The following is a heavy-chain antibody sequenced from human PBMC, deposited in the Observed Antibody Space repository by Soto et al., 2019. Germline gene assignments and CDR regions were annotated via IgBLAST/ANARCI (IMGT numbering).Heavy chain of an antibody. CDR3: ARDGGRHSGGIDY. D-gene: IGHD1-26*01. CDR1: GGTFSSYS. CDR2: IIPIFGTA. J-gene: IGHJ4*02. Sequence: QVQLVQSGAEVKKPGSSVKVSCKASGGTFSSYSINWVRQAPGQGLEWMGEIIPIFGTANYAQKFQGRVTITADESTSTAYMELSSLRSEYTAVYYCARDGGRHSGGIDYWGLGTLVTVSS. V-gene: IGHV1-69*01.